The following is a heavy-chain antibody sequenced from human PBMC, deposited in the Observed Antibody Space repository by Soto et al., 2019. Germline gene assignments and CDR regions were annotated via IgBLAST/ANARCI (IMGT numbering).Heavy chain of an antibody. CDR1: GFTFSTYA. V-gene: IGHV3-23*01. CDR2: LSDSGGST. J-gene: IGHJ6*02. Sequence: PGGSLRLSCAASGFTFSTYAMSWVRQAPGKGLEWVSALSDSGGSTYYADSVKGRFTISRDNAKNSLYLQMNSLRDEDTAVYYCARVIMDVWGQGTTVTVSS. CDR3: ARVIMDV.